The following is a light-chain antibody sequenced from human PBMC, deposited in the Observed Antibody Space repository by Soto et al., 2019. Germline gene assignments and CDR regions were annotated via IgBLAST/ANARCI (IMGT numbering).Light chain of an antibody. CDR3: QQYGGLPRT. Sequence: EIVLTQSPGTVSLSPGERATLSCRASQSVSSNYLAGYQQKPGQAPRLLIYGASSSATGIPDRFSGSGSGTDFTLTISRLEPEDFAVYYCQQYGGLPRTFGQGTKVEIK. J-gene: IGKJ1*01. V-gene: IGKV3-20*01. CDR2: GAS. CDR1: QSVSSNY.